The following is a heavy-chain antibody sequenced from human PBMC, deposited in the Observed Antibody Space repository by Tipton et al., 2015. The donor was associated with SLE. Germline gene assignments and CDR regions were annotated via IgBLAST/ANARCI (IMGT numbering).Heavy chain of an antibody. CDR3: ARVTELLWFGEARGWFDP. D-gene: IGHD3-10*01. CDR2: INHSGST. CDR1: GGSFSGYY. J-gene: IGHJ5*02. V-gene: IGHV4-34*01. Sequence: TLSLTCAVYGGSFSGYYWSWIRQPPGKGLEWSGEINHSGSTNYNPSLKSRVAISVDRSKNQFSLKLSSVTAADTAVYYCARVTELLWFGEARGWFDPWGQGTLVTVSS.